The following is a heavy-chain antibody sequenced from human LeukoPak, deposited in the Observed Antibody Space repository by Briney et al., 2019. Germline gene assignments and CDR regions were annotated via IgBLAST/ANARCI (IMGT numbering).Heavy chain of an antibody. D-gene: IGHD4-23*01. CDR1: GGSISSYY. Sequence: SETLSLTCTVSGGSISSYYWSWIRQPPGKGLEWIGYIYYSGSTNYNPSLKSRVTISVDTSKNQFSLKLSSVTAADTAVYYCARFRDYGGNSGLNYWGQGTLITVSS. J-gene: IGHJ4*02. CDR2: IYYSGST. CDR3: ARFRDYGGNSGLNY. V-gene: IGHV4-59*01.